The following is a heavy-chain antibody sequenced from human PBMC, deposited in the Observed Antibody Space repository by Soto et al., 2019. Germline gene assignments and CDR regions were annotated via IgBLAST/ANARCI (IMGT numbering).Heavy chain of an antibody. CDR3: ARSSCGSNCQPDY. V-gene: IGHV4-4*02. D-gene: IGHD6-13*01. CDR1: GGSISSSNW. CDR2: IYHSGST. Sequence: QVQLQESGPGLVKPSGTLSLTCAVSGGSISSSNWWSWVRQPPGEGLEWIGEIYHSGSTNHNPSLKSRVTISVDKSQNQFSLKLTSVTAADTAVYYCARSSCGSNCQPDYWGQGTLVTVSS. J-gene: IGHJ4*02.